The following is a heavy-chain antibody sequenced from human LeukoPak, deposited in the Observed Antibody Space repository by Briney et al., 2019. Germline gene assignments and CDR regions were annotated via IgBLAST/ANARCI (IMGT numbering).Heavy chain of an antibody. Sequence: GGSLRLSCAASGFTVSSNYMSWVRQAPGKGLEWVSVIYSGGSTYYADSVKGRFTISRDNSKNTLYLQMNSLRAEDTAVYYCAKGYSVGATNLNFDYWGQGTLVTVSS. CDR1: GFTVSSNY. J-gene: IGHJ4*02. CDR3: AKGYSVGATNLNFDY. CDR2: IYSGGST. V-gene: IGHV3-53*01. D-gene: IGHD1-26*01.